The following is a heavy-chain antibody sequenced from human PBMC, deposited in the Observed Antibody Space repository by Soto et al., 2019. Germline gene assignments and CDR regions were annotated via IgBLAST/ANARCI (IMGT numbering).Heavy chain of an antibody. J-gene: IGHJ4*02. D-gene: IGHD6-19*01. CDR3: AKDHYDSGWYPGGYFDY. Sequence: QVQLVESGGGVVQPGRSLRLSCAASGFTFSSYGMHWVRQAPGKGLEWVAVISYDGSNKYYADSVKGRFTISRDNSKNTLYLKMNSLRAEDTAVYYCAKDHYDSGWYPGGYFDYWGQGTLVTVSS. CDR1: GFTFSSYG. CDR2: ISYDGSNK. V-gene: IGHV3-30*18.